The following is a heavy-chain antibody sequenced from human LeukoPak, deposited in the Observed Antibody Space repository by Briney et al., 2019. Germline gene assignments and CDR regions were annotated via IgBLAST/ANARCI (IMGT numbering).Heavy chain of an antibody. V-gene: IGHV1-8*01. D-gene: IGHD6-6*01. CDR1: GYTFTSYD. CDR2: MNPNSGNT. CDR3: AKGRVRQLDPFDY. J-gene: IGHJ4*02. Sequence: ASVKVSCKASGYTFTSYDINWVRQATGQGLEWMGWMNPNSGNTGYAQKFQGRVTMTRNTSISTAYMELSSLRAEDTAVYYCAKGRVRQLDPFDYWGQGTLVTVSS.